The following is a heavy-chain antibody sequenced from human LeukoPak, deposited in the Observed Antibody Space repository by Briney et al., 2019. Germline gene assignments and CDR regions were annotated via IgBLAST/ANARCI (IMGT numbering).Heavy chain of an antibody. CDR1: GFTFSTYG. J-gene: IGHJ6*02. CDR2: IWYNGDTK. CDR3: ARLGWNEDYGMDV. D-gene: IGHD1-1*01. V-gene: IGHV3-33*01. Sequence: GMSLRLSCTASGFTFSTYGFHWVRQAPGKGLEWVAVIWYNGDTKYYADSVKGRFTISRDNSKNTLSLQMSSLRVDDTAVYYCARLGWNEDYGMDVWGQGTTVTVSS.